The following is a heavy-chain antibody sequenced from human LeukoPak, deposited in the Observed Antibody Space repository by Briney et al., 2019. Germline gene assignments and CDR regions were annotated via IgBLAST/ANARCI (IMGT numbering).Heavy chain of an antibody. D-gene: IGHD2-2*01. CDR2: IKQEGSEK. V-gene: IGHV3-7*01. CDR3: AREGWVVPAVYYYYYYMDV. CDR1: GFTLSSYW. J-gene: IGHJ6*03. Sequence: GGSLRLSWAASGFTLSSYWMSWVRQAAGKGREWVAKIKQEGSEKYYVDSVKGRFTISRDNAKNSLYLQMNRLRAEDTAVYYCAREGWVVPAVYYYYYYMDVWGKGTTVTVSS.